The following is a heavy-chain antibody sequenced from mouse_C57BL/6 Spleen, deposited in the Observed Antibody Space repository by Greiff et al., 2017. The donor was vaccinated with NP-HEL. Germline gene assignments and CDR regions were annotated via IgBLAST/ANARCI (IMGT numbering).Heavy chain of an antibody. CDR1: GFTFSNYW. CDR2: IRLKSDNYAT. Sequence: EVKVEESGGGLVQPGGSMKLSCVASGFTFSNYWMNWVRQSPEKGLEWVAQIRLKSDNYATHYAESVKGRFTISRDDSKSSVYLQMNNLRAEDTGIYYCTGRRDDYFDYWGQGTTLTVSS. J-gene: IGHJ2*01. V-gene: IGHV6-3*01. D-gene: IGHD3-3*01. CDR3: TGRRDDYFDY.